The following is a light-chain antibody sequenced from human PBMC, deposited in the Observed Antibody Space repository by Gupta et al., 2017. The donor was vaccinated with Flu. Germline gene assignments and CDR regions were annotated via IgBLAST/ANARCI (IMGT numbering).Light chain of an antibody. J-gene: IGKJ2*04. V-gene: IGKV1-5*03. CDR2: QAS. CDR1: QSINNW. Sequence: STLSASVGDRVTITCRASQSINNWVAWYQQKPGKAPNLLIYQASTLESGVPSRFSGSGSGTEFTLTISCRQPDDFAFYYCQQDSSYSPCSFGQGTKMEI. CDR3: QQDSSYSPCS.